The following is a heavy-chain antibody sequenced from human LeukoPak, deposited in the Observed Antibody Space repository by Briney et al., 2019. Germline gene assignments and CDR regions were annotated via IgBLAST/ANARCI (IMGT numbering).Heavy chain of an antibody. CDR1: GGSISSYY. V-gene: IGHV4-59*12. J-gene: IGHJ3*02. CDR2: IYYSGST. D-gene: IGHD1-26*01. CDR3: ASRIVGAWDAFDI. Sequence: PSETLSLTCTVSGGSISSYYWNWIRQPPGKGLEWIGYIYYSGSTNYNPSLKSRVTISVDTSKNQFSLKLSSVTAADTAVYYCASRIVGAWDAFDIWGQGTMVTVSS.